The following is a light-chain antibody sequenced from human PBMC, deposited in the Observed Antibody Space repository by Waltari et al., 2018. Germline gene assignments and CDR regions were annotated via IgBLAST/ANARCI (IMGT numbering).Light chain of an antibody. CDR3: TSYTSRNTLV. CDR2: DVS. Sequence: QSALTQPASVSGSPGQSITISCHGTSLDVGAYNYLSRYTQHPGKVPKVMIFDVSNRPSGVSNRFSGSKSGNTASLTISGLQAEDEADYYCTSYTSRNTLVFGSGTKVTVL. CDR1: SLDVGAYNY. J-gene: IGLJ1*01. V-gene: IGLV2-14*03.